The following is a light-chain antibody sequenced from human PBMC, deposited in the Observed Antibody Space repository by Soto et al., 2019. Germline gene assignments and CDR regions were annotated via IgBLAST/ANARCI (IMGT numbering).Light chain of an antibody. CDR3: QQRSIWPLT. J-gene: IGKJ4*01. CDR1: HSVRTN. CDR2: YAS. V-gene: IGKV3D-15*01. Sequence: IMSHFADALSVTAGETVTLSCGASHSVRTNLAWYQQRPGQAPRLLIHYASTRASDIPARFSGSGSGTNFTLAISSLQSEDFAVYYCQQRSIWPLTFGGGTKVAI.